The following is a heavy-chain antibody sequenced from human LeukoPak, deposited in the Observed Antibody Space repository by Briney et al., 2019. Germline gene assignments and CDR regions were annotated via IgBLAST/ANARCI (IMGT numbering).Heavy chain of an antibody. J-gene: IGHJ5*02. V-gene: IGHV3-23*01. CDR2: ISNDGGGT. Sequence: GGSLRLSCSASGFIFNNYGLMWVRQAPGKGLEWVSAISNDGGGTTYADFVKGRFTISRDNSKNTLSLQMNSLRPEDTALYYCAKGNSGYFADLWGQGTVVTVSS. CDR1: GFIFNNYG. D-gene: IGHD3-22*01. CDR3: AKGNSGYFADL.